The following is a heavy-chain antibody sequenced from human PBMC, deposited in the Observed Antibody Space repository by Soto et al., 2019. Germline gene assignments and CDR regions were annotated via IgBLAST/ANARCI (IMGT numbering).Heavy chain of an antibody. Sequence: QVQLVESGGGVVQPGRSLRLSCAASGFTFSSYGMHWVRQAPGKGLEWVAVISYDGSNKYYADSVKGRFTISRDNSKNXLYLQMNSLRAEDTAVYYCAKNPEVVITPVYGMDVWGQGTTVTVSS. D-gene: IGHD3-22*01. V-gene: IGHV3-30*18. CDR3: AKNPEVVITPVYGMDV. CDR1: GFTFSSYG. J-gene: IGHJ6*02. CDR2: ISYDGSNK.